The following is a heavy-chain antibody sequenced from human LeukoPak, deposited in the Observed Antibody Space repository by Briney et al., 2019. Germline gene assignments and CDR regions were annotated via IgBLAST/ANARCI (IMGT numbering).Heavy chain of an antibody. CDR3: TWVGARYYFDY. J-gene: IGHJ4*02. CDR1: GFTFKHAW. V-gene: IGHV3-15*01. CDR2: IKSKTNSGTT. D-gene: IGHD1-26*01. Sequence: GGSLRLSCAASGFTFKHAWMSWVRQAPGKGLEWVGRIKSKTNSGTTDYAAPVKGRFTISRDDSKNTLYLQMNSLKTEDTAVYYCTWVGARYYFDYWGQGTLVTVSS.